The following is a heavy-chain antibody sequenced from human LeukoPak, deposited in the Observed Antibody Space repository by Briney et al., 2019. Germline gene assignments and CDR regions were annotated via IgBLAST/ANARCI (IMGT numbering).Heavy chain of an antibody. CDR1: GYTFTSYY. J-gene: IGHJ4*02. D-gene: IGHD3-10*01. CDR3: AREWIGELCY. Sequence: GESPKISCKGSGYTFTSYYMHWVRQAPGQGLEWMGIINPSGGSTSYAQKFQGRVTMTRDTSTSTVYMELSSLRSEDTAVYYCAREWIGELCYWGQGTLVTVSS. CDR2: INPSGGST. V-gene: IGHV1-46*01.